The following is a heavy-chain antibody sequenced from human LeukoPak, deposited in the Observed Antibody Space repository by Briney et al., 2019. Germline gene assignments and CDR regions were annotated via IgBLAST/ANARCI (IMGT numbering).Heavy chain of an antibody. CDR1: GYTFTGYY. Sequence: GASVKVSCKASGYTFTGYYMHWVRQAPGQGLEWMGWISAYNGNTNYAQKLQGRVTMTTDTSTSTAYMELRSLRSDDTAVYYCARDPVAVAFDYWGQGTLVTVSS. V-gene: IGHV1-18*04. CDR2: ISAYNGNT. CDR3: ARDPVAVAFDY. D-gene: IGHD6-19*01. J-gene: IGHJ4*02.